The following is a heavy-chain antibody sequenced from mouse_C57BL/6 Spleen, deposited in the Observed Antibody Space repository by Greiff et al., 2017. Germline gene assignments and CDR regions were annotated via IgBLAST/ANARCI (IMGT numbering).Heavy chain of an antibody. CDR1: GFSLTSYG. CDR2: IWSGGST. V-gene: IGHV2-2*01. J-gene: IGHJ4*01. CDR3: ARGTNYPYYYAMDY. Sequence: QVQLKESGPGLVQPSQRLSITCTVSGFSLTSYGVHWVRQSPGKGLEWLGVIWSGGSTDYNAAFISRLSISKDNSKSQVFFKMNSLQADDTAIYYCARGTNYPYYYAMDYWGQGTSVTVSS. D-gene: IGHD5-5*01.